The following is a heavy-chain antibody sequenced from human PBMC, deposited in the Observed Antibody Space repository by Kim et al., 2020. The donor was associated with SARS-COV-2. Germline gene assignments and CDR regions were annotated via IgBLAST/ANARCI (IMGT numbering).Heavy chain of an antibody. CDR1: GGSVSSVYYS. CDR2: NYNSGTT. V-gene: IGHV4-61*03. CDR3: TRGVFVVVIIHFYFYY. Sequence: SETLSLTCTVSGGSVSSVYYSWSWLRPPPGKGLEWSGYNYNSGTTNYNPPLKSRVTISVNTTNNFFPLRPTSATAAATAYYYCTRGVFVVVIIHFYFYY. D-gene: IGHD3-3*01. J-gene: IGHJ6*01.